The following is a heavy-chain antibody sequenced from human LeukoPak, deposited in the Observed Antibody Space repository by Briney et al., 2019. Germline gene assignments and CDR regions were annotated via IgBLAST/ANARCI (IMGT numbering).Heavy chain of an antibody. Sequence: GASVKVSCKASGYTFTGYYMHWVRQAPGQGLEWMGWINPNSGGTNYAQKFQGRVTMTRDTSISTAYMELSRLRSDDTAVYYCQATGIAVAGGGPYYFDYWGQGTLVTVSS. J-gene: IGHJ4*02. D-gene: IGHD6-19*01. CDR1: GYTFTGYY. V-gene: IGHV1-2*02. CDR3: QATGIAVAGGGPYYFDY. CDR2: INPNSGGT.